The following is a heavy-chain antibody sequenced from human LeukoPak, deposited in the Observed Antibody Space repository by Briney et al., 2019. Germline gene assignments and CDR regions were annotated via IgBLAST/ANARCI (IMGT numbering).Heavy chain of an antibody. V-gene: IGHV3-21*01. Sequence: GGSLRLSCAASGFTFSSYSMNWVRQAPGEGLEWVSSISSSSSYIYYADSVKGRFTISRDNAKNSLYLQMNSLRAEDAAVYYCARDHASYGDPYYFGYWGQGTLVTVSS. D-gene: IGHD4-17*01. CDR2: ISSSSSYI. J-gene: IGHJ4*02. CDR3: ARDHASYGDPYYFGY. CDR1: GFTFSSYS.